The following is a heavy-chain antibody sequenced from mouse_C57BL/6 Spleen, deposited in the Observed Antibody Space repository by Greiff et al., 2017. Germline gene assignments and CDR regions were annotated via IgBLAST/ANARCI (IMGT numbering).Heavy chain of an antibody. Sequence: EVQLKQSGPELVKPGASVKMSCKASGYTFTDYNMHWVKQSHGKSLEWIGYINPNNGGTSYNQKFKGKATLTVNKSSSTAYMELRSLTSEDSAVYYCARRFYYGSSYDYFDYWGQGTTLTVSS. CDR1: GYTFTDYN. CDR2: INPNNGGT. J-gene: IGHJ2*01. V-gene: IGHV1-22*01. D-gene: IGHD1-1*01. CDR3: ARRFYYGSSYDYFDY.